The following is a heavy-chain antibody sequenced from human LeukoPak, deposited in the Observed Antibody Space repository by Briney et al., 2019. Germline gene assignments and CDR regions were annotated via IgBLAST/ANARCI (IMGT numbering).Heavy chain of an antibody. D-gene: IGHD3-10*01. CDR1: GGSISNSYY. Sequence: SETLSLTCTVPGGSISNSYYWGWIRQPPGKGLEWIGSIHDSGNTYYNPSLKSRVTMAVDTSKNQFSLKLSSVTAADTAVYYCARQRRSGTWAFDIWGQGTMVTVSS. V-gene: IGHV4-39*01. CDR2: IHDSGNT. CDR3: ARQRRSGTWAFDI. J-gene: IGHJ3*02.